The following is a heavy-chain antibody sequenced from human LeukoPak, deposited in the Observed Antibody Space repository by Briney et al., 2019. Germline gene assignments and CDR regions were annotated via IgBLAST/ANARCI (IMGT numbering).Heavy chain of an antibody. J-gene: IGHJ4*02. D-gene: IGHD6-13*01. Sequence: SETLSLTCTVPGGSISSYYWSWIRQPPGKGLEWIGYIYYSGSTNYNPSLKSRVTISVDTSKNQFSLKLSSVTAADTAVYYCARGLAAAGTFDYWGQGTLVTVSS. CDR1: GGSISSYY. CDR3: ARGLAAAGTFDY. CDR2: IYYSGST. V-gene: IGHV4-59*01.